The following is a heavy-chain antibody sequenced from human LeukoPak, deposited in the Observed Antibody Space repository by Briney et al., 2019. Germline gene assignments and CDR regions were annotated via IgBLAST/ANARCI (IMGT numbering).Heavy chain of an antibody. CDR2: INHSGTT. Sequence: PSETLSLTCAVYGGSLSGYFWSWIRQSPGKGLEWIGEINHSGTTNYNPSLKSRVTISADMSKNQFSLKLSSVTAADTAVYYCARVTSCYDYWGQGTLVTVSS. J-gene: IGHJ4*02. CDR3: ARVTSCYDY. V-gene: IGHV4-34*01. D-gene: IGHD2-2*01. CDR1: GGSLSGYF.